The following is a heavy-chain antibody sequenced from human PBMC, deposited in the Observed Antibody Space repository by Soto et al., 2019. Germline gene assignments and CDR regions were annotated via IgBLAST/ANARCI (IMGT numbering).Heavy chain of an antibody. V-gene: IGHV3-23*01. J-gene: IGHJ5*02. D-gene: IGHD6-6*01. CDR2: ISGRGDRT. CDR1: GFTFSSYA. Sequence: HPGGSLRLSCAASGFTFSSYAMAWVRQAPGKGLEWVSSISGRGDRTYYADSVKGRFTISRDNSKNTLSLQMNRLRAEDTALYYCARGPYSDSSEWFDPWGQGT. CDR3: ARGPYSDSSEWFDP.